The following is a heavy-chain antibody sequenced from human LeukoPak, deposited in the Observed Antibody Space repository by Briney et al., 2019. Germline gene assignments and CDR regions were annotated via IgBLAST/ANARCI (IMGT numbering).Heavy chain of an antibody. V-gene: IGHV4-4*07. Sequence: SETLSLTCTVSGGSISSYYWSWIRQPAGKGLEWIGRIYTSGSTNYNPSLKSRVTMSVDTSKNQFSLRLSSVTDADTAVYYCARELGYCSSTSCSNWFDPWGQGTLVTVSS. CDR1: GGSISSYY. J-gene: IGHJ5*02. D-gene: IGHD2-2*01. CDR2: IYTSGST. CDR3: ARELGYCSSTSCSNWFDP.